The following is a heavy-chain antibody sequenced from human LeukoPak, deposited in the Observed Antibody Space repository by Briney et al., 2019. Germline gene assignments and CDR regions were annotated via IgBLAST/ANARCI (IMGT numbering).Heavy chain of an antibody. J-gene: IGHJ4*02. CDR1: GFTFSSYG. Sequence: GGSLRLSCAASGFTFSSYGMDWVRQAPGKGLEWVSFIRYDGSNKYYADSVKGRFTISRDNSKNTLYLQINSLRAEDTAVYYCEKDTILWWWGQGTLVTVSS. D-gene: IGHD2-21*01. CDR3: EKDTILWW. V-gene: IGHV3-30*02. CDR2: IRYDGSNK.